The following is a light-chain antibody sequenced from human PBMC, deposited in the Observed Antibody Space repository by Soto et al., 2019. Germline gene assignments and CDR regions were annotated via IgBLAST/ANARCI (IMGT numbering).Light chain of an antibody. V-gene: IGLV1-47*02. CDR3: AAWDDSLRGYV. CDR2: SHN. J-gene: IGLJ1*01. CDR1: SSNIGSNY. Sequence: QSVLTQPPSASGTPGQRVTISCSGSSSNIGSNYVYRYQQLPGTAPKLLIYSHNQRPSGVPDRFSGSKSGTSASLAISGLRSDDEADYYCAAWDDSLRGYVFGTGTKLTVL.